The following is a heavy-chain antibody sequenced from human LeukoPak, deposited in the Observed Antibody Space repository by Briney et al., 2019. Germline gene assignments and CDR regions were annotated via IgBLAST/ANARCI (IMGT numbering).Heavy chain of an antibody. V-gene: IGHV4-38-2*02. D-gene: IGHD2-15*01. CDR2: IYHSGGT. CDR1: GYSISSSYY. Sequence: KPSETLSLTCTVSGYSISSSYYWGWVRQPPGKGLEWIGSIYHSGGTYYNPSLKSRVTISPATSKNQFSLKPSSVTAADTAVYYCARGMAGYPPLLDYWGLGTLVTVSS. CDR3: ARGMAGYPPLLDY. J-gene: IGHJ4*02.